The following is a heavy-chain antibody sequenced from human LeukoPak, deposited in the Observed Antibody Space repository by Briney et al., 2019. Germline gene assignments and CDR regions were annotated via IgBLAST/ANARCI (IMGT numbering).Heavy chain of an antibody. V-gene: IGHV4-59*12. CDR2: IYYSGST. CDR1: GFTFSSYS. CDR3: ARGRGPTVTTKPVDYYFDY. D-gene: IGHD4-17*01. Sequence: GSLRLSCAASGFTFSSYSMNWIRQPPGKGLEWIGYIYYSGSTYYNPSLKSRVTISVDTSKNQFSLKLSSVTAADTAVYYCARGRGPTVTTKPVDYYFDYWGQGTLVTVSS. J-gene: IGHJ4*02.